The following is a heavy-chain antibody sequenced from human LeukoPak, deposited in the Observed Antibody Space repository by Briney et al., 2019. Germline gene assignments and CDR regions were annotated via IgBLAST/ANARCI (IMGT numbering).Heavy chain of an antibody. CDR3: ARAVTYFYGSVTYDWFDP. J-gene: IGHJ5*02. CDR2: IKSDGST. D-gene: IGHD3-10*01. V-gene: IGHV3-74*01. CDR1: GFTFSGYW. Sequence: PGGSLRLSCAASGFTFSGYWMHWVRQIPGKGLVWVSRIKSDGSTIYADSVKGRFTISRDNAKNTVYLQMNSLRAEDTAIYYCARAVTYFYGSVTYDWFDPWGQGTLVTVSS.